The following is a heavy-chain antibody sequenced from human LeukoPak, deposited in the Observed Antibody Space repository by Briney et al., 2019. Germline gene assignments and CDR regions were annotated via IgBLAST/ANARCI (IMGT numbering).Heavy chain of an antibody. CDR3: ARDKKDYDFWSGYLRYYYYMDV. J-gene: IGHJ6*03. V-gene: IGHV3-7*01. Sequence: PGGSLRLSCEASGFSFSGYWMSWVRQAPGKGLEWVANIKQDESEEYYVDSVKGRFTISRDNAKNSLYLQMNSLRVEDTAVYFCARDKKDYDFWSGYLRYYYYMDVWGKGTTVTVSS. D-gene: IGHD3-3*01. CDR2: IKQDESEE. CDR1: GFSFSGYW.